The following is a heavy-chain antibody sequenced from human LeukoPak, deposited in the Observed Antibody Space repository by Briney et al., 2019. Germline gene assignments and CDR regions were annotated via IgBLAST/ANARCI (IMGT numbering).Heavy chain of an antibody. Sequence: ASVKVSCKASGYTFTGHYMHWVRQAPGQGLEWMGWINPNSGGTNYAQKFQGRVTMTRDTSISTAYMELSRLRSDDTAVYYCARDYYDSGGYEDYWGQGTLVTVSS. D-gene: IGHD3-22*01. CDR3: ARDYYDSGGYEDY. CDR1: GYTFTGHY. CDR2: INPNSGGT. J-gene: IGHJ4*02. V-gene: IGHV1-2*02.